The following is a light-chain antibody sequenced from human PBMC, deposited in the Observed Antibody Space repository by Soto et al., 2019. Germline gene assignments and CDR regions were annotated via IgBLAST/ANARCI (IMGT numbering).Light chain of an antibody. Sequence: DIQLTQSPSFLSASVGDRVTITCRASKAIASFLAWYQQKPGEAPKLLIYSATTLQSGVPSRFSGSRSGPEYTLTISSLQPEDCATYYCQQLNSYPYTFAQGTKLEIK. CDR2: SAT. J-gene: IGKJ2*01. V-gene: IGKV1-9*01. CDR3: QQLNSYPYT. CDR1: KAIASF.